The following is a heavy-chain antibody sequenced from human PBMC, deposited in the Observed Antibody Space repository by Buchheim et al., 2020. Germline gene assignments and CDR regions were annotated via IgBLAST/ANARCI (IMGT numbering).Heavy chain of an antibody. D-gene: IGHD2-15*01. CDR1: GYSVSSDKW. CDR2: IYNSGGT. J-gene: IGHJ4*02. CDR3: VMKSAGYYAFDH. Sequence: QVQLQESGPGLVKPSDTLSLTCVVSGYSVSSDKWWGWIRQPPGEGLEWIGYIYNSGGTYYKSSLKSRVTMSVDTSKNQFSLRLRSVTAADTAVYYCVMKSAGYYAFDHWGQGTL. V-gene: IGHV4-28*01.